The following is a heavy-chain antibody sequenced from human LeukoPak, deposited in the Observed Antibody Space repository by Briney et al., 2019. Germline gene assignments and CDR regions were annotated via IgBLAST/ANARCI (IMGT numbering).Heavy chain of an antibody. CDR2: IYHSGST. J-gene: IGHJ3*02. V-gene: IGHV4-30-2*01. CDR3: ARNVDTAMPDAFDI. CDR1: GGSISSGGYY. Sequence: SETLSLTCTVSGGSISSGGYYWSWIRQPPGKGLEWIGYIYHSGSTYYNPSLKSRVTISVDRSKNQFSLKLSSVTAADTAVYYCARNVDTAMPDAFDIWGQGTMVTVSS. D-gene: IGHD5-18*01.